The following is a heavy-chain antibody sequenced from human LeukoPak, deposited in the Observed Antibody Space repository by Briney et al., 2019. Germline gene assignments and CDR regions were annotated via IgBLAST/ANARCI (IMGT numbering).Heavy chain of an antibody. CDR2: INPNSGGT. J-gene: IGHJ4*02. CDR1: GYTFTGYY. D-gene: IGHD3-22*01. V-gene: IGHV1-2*02. CDR3: ARDAAYYYDSSGYYAA. Sequence: GASVKVSCKASGYTFTGYYMHWVRQDPGQGLEWMGWINPNSGGTNYAQKFQGRVTMTRDTSISTAYMELSRLRSDDTAVYYCARDAAYYYDSSGYYAAWGQGTLVTVSS.